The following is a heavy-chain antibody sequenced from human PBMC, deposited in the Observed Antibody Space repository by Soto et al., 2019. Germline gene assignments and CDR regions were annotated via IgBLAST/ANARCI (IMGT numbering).Heavy chain of an antibody. Sequence: SETLSLTCTVSGDSISSSTYYWGWIRQPPGKGLEWIGSIYHSGSTYYSPSLKSRVTISVDTSNNQFSLKLSSVTAADTALYYCARHWSAIAARRDFDYWGQGTLVTVSS. CDR3: ARHWSAIAARRDFDY. CDR1: GDSISSSTYY. V-gene: IGHV4-39*01. CDR2: IYHSGST. J-gene: IGHJ4*02. D-gene: IGHD6-6*01.